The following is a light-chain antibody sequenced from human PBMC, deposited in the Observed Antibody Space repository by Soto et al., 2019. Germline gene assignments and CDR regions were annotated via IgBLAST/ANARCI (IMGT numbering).Light chain of an antibody. CDR1: SSDVGGYNY. CDR2: DVS. V-gene: IGLV2-11*01. J-gene: IGLJ2*01. CDR3: CSYAGTYTVV. Sequence: QSALTQPRSVSGSPGQSVTISCTGTSSDVGGYNYVSWYQQYAGKTPKLLIYDVSKRPSGVPDRFSGSKSGNTASLSISGLQAEDEADYYCCSYAGTYTVVFGGGTKLTVL.